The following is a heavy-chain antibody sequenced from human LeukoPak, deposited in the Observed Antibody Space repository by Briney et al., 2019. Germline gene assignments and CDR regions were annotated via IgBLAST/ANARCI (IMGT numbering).Heavy chain of an antibody. CDR1: GLNFRSFW. Sequence: GGSLRLSCAVSGLNFRSFWMSWVRQAPGKGLEWVANIKQDDTEKFYVDSVKGRFTISRDNAKNSLYLQMNSLRVEDSAVYYCARGFYFSMTELYYLDLWGRGTLVTVSS. CDR3: ARGFYFSMTELYYLDL. CDR2: IKQDDTEK. J-gene: IGHJ2*01. D-gene: IGHD2-8*01. V-gene: IGHV3-7*04.